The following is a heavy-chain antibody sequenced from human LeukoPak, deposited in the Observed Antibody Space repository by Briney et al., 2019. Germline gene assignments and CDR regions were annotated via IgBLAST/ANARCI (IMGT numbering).Heavy chain of an antibody. CDR1: GFTITRNY. Sequence: GGSLRLSCAASGFTITRNYMTWVRQAPGKGLEWVSLIYSGGSTSYSDSVKGRFTISRDNAKNSLYLQMNSLRAEDTAVYYCARDLYPGYWGQGTLVTVSS. CDR2: IYSGGST. V-gene: IGHV3-53*01. D-gene: IGHD3-16*01. J-gene: IGHJ4*02. CDR3: ARDLYPGY.